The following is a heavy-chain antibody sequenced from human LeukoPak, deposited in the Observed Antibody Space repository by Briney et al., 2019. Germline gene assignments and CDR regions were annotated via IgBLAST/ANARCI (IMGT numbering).Heavy chain of an antibody. CDR1: GGSFSGYY. D-gene: IGHD2-15*01. CDR2: INHNGGT. Sequence: SETLSLTCAVYGGSFSGYYWSWIRQPPGQGLEWIGEINHNGGTNYNPSLKSRVTISVDTSKNQFSLKLSSVTAADTAMYYCASYNQTGRGGWYRGYYGMDVWGQGTTVTVSS. V-gene: IGHV4-34*01. CDR3: ASYNQTGRGGWYRGYYGMDV. J-gene: IGHJ6*02.